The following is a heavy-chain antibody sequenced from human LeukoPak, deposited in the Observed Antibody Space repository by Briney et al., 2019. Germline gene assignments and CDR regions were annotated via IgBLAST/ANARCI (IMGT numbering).Heavy chain of an antibody. J-gene: IGHJ3*02. D-gene: IGHD1-14*01. V-gene: IGHV1-69*01. Sequence: ASVKVSCKASGGTFSSYAISWVRQAPGQGLEWMGGIIPIFGTANYAQKFQGRVTITADESTSTAYMELSSLRSEDTAVYYCARGSSPADLQAFDIWGQGTMVTVSS. CDR2: IIPIFGTA. CDR3: ARGSSPADLQAFDI. CDR1: GGTFSSYA.